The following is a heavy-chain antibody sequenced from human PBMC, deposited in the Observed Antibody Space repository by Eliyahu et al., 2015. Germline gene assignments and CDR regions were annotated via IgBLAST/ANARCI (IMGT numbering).Heavy chain of an antibody. CDR3: ARFIVEPDSSGYYYYQVGDY. Sequence: QVQLVESGGGVVQPGRSLRLSCAASGFTFSSYGMXWVRQAPGKGVXWVAVIWYDGSNKYYADSVKGRFTISRDNSKNTLYLQMNSLRAEDTAVYYCARFIVEPDSSGYYYYQVGDYWGQGTLVTVSS. CDR2: IWYDGSNK. D-gene: IGHD3-22*01. J-gene: IGHJ4*02. V-gene: IGHV3-33*01. CDR1: GFTFSSYG.